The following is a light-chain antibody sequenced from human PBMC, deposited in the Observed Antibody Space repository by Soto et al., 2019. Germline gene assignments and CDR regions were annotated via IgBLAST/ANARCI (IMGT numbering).Light chain of an antibody. CDR2: GAS. CDR3: QLYIISRT. Sequence: ELEMPESPATVSLAPGARSPLSGRARESVSTNLAWYQQKAGPPPRLLIYGASTRATGIPASFSGSGSGTEFTPTISGLQSDDFAVYYRQLYIISRTFGQGTKVDIK. V-gene: IGKV3-15*01. J-gene: IGKJ1*01. CDR1: ESVSTN.